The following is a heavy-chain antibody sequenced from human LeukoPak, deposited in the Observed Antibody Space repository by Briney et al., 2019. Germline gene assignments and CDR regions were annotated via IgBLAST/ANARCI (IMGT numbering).Heavy chain of an antibody. CDR2: IYYSGST. V-gene: IGHV4-61*01. CDR3: ARESAYYYDSSGYFDY. D-gene: IGHD3-22*01. J-gene: IGHJ4*02. Sequence: PSETPSLTCTVSGGSVSSGSYYWSWIRQPPGKGLEWIGYIYYSGSTNYNPSLKSRVTISVDTSKNQFSLKLSSVTAADTAVYYCARESAYYYDSSGYFDYWGQGTLVTVSS. CDR1: GGSVSSGSYY.